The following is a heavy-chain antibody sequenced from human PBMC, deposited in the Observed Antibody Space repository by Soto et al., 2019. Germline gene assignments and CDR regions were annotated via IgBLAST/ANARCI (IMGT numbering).Heavy chain of an antibody. CDR3: AKGPYDSSAYYLDY. CDR2: IYTAGST. CDR1: GSTVATMY. D-gene: IGHD3-22*01. V-gene: IGHV3-53*01. J-gene: IGHJ4*02. Sequence: PVGSLNPSFQPPGSTVATMYCSWVRQAPGKGPEWVSIIYTAGSTYYADSVKGRFTISRDNSKNTLYLQMNSLRAEDTALYYCAKGPYDSSAYYLDYWGQGP.